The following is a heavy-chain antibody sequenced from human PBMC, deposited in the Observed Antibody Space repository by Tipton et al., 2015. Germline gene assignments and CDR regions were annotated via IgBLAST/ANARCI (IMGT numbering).Heavy chain of an antibody. V-gene: IGHV3-23*01. Sequence: SLRLSCAASGFTFSNYAMSWVRQAPGKRLEWVSAISGSGFSTYYADSVNGRFDISRDESKNTVYLQMNSLRVEDTAVYYCAKNSGNYYSSSSDHWGQGTLVTVSS. CDR2: ISGSGFST. CDR3: AKNSGNYYSSSSDH. J-gene: IGHJ4*02. D-gene: IGHD3-10*01. CDR1: GFTFSNYA.